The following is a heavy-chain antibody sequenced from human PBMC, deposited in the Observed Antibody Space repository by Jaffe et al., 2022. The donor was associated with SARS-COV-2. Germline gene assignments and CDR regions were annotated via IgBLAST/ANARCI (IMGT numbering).Heavy chain of an antibody. CDR3: ARRAGGLVAALTRAKPKYYFDY. CDR2: INHSGST. J-gene: IGHJ4*02. D-gene: IGHD2-15*01. V-gene: IGHV4-34*01. CDR1: GGSFSGYY. Sequence: QVQLQQWGAGLLKPSETLSLTCAVYGGSFSGYYWSWIRQPPGKGLEWIGEINHSGSTNYNPSLKSRVTISVDTSKNQFSLKLSSVTAADTAVYYCARRAGGLVAALTRAKPKYYFDYWGQGTLVTVSS.